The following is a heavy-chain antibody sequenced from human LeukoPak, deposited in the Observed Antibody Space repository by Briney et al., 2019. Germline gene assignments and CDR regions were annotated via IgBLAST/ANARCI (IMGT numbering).Heavy chain of an antibody. CDR2: IKSDGSEM. D-gene: IGHD3-3*01. Sequence: GGSLRLSCTASGFTFSNYWMSWVRQAPGKGLEWVANIKSDGSEMYYVDSVKGRFSTSRDDAKNSLYLQMNSLRAEDTAVYYCVRDYDFWSGYFDYWGQGTLVTVSP. J-gene: IGHJ4*02. CDR3: VRDYDFWSGYFDY. V-gene: IGHV3-7*05. CDR1: GFTFSNYW.